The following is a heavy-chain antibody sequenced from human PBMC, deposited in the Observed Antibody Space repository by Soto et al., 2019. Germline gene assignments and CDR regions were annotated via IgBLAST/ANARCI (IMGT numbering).Heavy chain of an antibody. CDR2: IKSKTDGGTT. CDR1: GFTFSNAW. CDR3: TTFPYCGGDCYSGDFYYGMDV. D-gene: IGHD2-21*02. Sequence: GGSLRLSCVASGFTFSNAWMNWVRQAPGKGLEWVGRIKSKTDGGTTDYAAPVKGRFTISRDDSKNTLYLQMNSLKTEDTAVYYCTTFPYCGGDCYSGDFYYGMDVWGQGTTVTVSS. V-gene: IGHV3-15*07. J-gene: IGHJ6*02.